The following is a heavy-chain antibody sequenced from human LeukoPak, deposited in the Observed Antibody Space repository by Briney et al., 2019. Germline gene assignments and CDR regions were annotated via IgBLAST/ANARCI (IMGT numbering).Heavy chain of an antibody. CDR1: GFTFSSYA. CDR2: ISASGGYT. V-gene: IGHV3-23*01. CDR3: AKGEWELPD. D-gene: IGHD1-26*01. J-gene: IGHJ4*02. Sequence: GGSLRLSCAASGFTFSSYAMSWVRRAPGKGLEWVSSISASGGYTYYADSVKGRFTISRDNSKNTLYLQMNSLRAEDSAVYYCAKGEWELPDWGQGTLVTVSS.